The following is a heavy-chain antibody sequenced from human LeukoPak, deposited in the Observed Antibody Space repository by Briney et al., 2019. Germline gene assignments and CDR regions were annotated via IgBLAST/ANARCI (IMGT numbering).Heavy chain of an antibody. Sequence: GESLMISSRGSGYSFTSYWIGWVRQMPGKGLEWMGIIYPGDSDTRYSPSFQGQVTISADKSISTAYLQWSSLKASDTAMYYCARTDTAMARYWGQGTLVTVSS. V-gene: IGHV5-51*01. D-gene: IGHD5-18*01. CDR2: IYPGDSDT. J-gene: IGHJ4*02. CDR1: GYSFTSYW. CDR3: ARTDTAMARY.